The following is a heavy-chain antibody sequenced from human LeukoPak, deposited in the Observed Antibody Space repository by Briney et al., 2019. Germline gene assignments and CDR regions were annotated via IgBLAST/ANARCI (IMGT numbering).Heavy chain of an antibody. D-gene: IGHD3-3*01. CDR3: ARDSGIFGVVIFDY. Sequence: PGGSLRLSCAASGFTFSSYSMNWVRQAPGKGLEWVSSISSSSSNKYYADSVKGRFTISRDNAKNSLYLQMNSLRAEDTAVYYCARDSGIFGVVIFDYWGQGTLVTVSS. CDR2: ISSSSSNK. CDR1: GFTFSSYS. J-gene: IGHJ4*02. V-gene: IGHV3-21*01.